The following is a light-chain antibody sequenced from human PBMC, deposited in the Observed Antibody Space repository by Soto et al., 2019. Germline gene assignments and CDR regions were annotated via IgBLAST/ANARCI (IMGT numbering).Light chain of an antibody. Sequence: EIVLTQSPGTLSLSPGERATLSCRASQSVSSSYSAWYQQKPGQAPRLLIYGASSRATGIPDRFSGSGSGTDFTLTISRLEPEDFAVYYCQQYDNWPTFGQGTKVDIK. CDR2: GAS. CDR1: QSVSSSY. CDR3: QQYDNWPT. V-gene: IGKV3-20*01. J-gene: IGKJ1*01.